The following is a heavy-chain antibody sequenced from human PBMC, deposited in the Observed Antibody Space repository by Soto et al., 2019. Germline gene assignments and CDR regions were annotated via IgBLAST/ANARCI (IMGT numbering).Heavy chain of an antibody. CDR2: IYYSGST. D-gene: IGHD3-16*02. CDR3: AGLAGLRLGELSD. V-gene: IGHV4-61*01. J-gene: IGHJ4*02. Sequence: PSETLSLTGTVSGGSVSSGSYYWSWIRQPPGKGLEWIGYIYYSGSTNYNPSLKSRVTISVDTSKNQFSLKLSSVTAADTAVYYCAGLAGLRLGELSDWGQGTLVTVSS. CDR1: GGSVSSGSYY.